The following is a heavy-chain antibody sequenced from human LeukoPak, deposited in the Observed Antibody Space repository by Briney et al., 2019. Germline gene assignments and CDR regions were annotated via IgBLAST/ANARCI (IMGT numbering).Heavy chain of an antibody. CDR3: ARDYKYAFDN. D-gene: IGHD5-24*01. V-gene: IGHV3-48*01. CDR2: IGIDSGNT. CDR1: GCTFSDYS. J-gene: IGHJ4*02. Sequence: TGGSLRLSCAASGCTFSDYSMNWVRQAPGKGLEWISYIGIDSGNTNYADSVKGRFTISGDKAKNSLYLQMNSLRVEDTAVYYCARDYKYAFDNWGQGTLVTVSS.